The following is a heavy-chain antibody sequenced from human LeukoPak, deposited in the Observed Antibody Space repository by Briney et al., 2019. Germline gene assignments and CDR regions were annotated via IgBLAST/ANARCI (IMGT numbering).Heavy chain of an antibody. V-gene: IGHV4-4*07. J-gene: IGHJ6*02. CDR2: IYTSGST. D-gene: IGHD6-19*01. CDR1: GGSISSYY. CDR3: ARDKIAVAPSGYYYYYGMDV. Sequence: PSETLSLTCTVSGGSISSYYWSWIRQPAGKGLEWIGRIYTSGSTNYNPSLKSRVTMSVDTSKNHFSLKLSSVTAADTAVDYCARDKIAVAPSGYYYYYGMDVWGQGTTVTVSS.